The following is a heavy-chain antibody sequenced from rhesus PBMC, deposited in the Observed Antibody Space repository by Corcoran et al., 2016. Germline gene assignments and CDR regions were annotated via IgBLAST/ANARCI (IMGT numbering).Heavy chain of an antibody. V-gene: IGHV4-143*01. D-gene: IGHD1-32*01. CDR3: ARHSWNDLFGLDS. CDR1: GGSISDSHY. Sequence: QVQLQESGPGLVKPSETLSLTCTVSGGSISDSHYWSWMRQPPGEGLEWIGGSHGNSGTPHYNPSRKSRVTIAKDTSKNQFSRKLSSGTAADTAVYYCARHSWNDLFGLDSWGQGVVVTVSS. J-gene: IGHJ6*01. CDR2: SHGNSGTP.